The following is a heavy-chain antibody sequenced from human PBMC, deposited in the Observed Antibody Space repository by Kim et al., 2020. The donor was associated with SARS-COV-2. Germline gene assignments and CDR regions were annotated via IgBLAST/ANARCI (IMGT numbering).Heavy chain of an antibody. CDR1: GFTFSSYA. CDR3: ARGGYYDSSEAY. Sequence: GGSLRLSCAASGFTFSSYAMHWVRQAPGKGLEWVAVISYDGSNKYYADSVKGRFTISRDNSKNTLYLQMNSLRAEDTAVYYCARGGYYDSSEAYWGQGTLVTVSS. D-gene: IGHD3-22*01. V-gene: IGHV3-30*04. CDR2: ISYDGSNK. J-gene: IGHJ4*02.